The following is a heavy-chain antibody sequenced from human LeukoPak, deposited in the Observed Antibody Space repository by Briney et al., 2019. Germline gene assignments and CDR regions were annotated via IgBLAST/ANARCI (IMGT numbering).Heavy chain of an antibody. J-gene: IGHJ4*02. CDR3: ARPDCSGGTCYYDY. D-gene: IGHD2-15*01. V-gene: IGHV5-51*01. CDR2: IYPGDFDT. CDR1: GYSFISYW. Sequence: GESLKISCKGSGYSFISYWIGWVRQMPGKGLEWMGIIYPGDFDTRYSPSFQGQVTISADNSINTAYLQWSSLKASDTAMYHCARPDCSGGTCYYDYWGQGTLVTVSS.